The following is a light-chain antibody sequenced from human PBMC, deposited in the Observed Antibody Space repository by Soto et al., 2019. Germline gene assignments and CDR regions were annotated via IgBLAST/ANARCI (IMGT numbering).Light chain of an antibody. J-gene: IGKJ4*01. V-gene: IGKV4-1*01. Sequence: DIVMTQSPASLAVSLGELATLNCKSSERVLFSTNNKNYVAWYQQRPGQPPKLLIYWASIRGSGGPDRLSGSGFGTDFTLTISSLQTEDVAVYYCQQYFSYPLTFGGGTKVDI. CDR1: ERVLFSTNNKNY. CDR2: WAS. CDR3: QQYFSYPLT.